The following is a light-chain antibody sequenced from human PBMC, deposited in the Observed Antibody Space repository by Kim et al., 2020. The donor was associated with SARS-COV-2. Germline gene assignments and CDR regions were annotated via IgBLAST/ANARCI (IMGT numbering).Light chain of an antibody. CDR1: QTVTSSN. Sequence: FSPGERATLSCRASQTVTSSNFAVYQHKPGQAPRLLIYGASSRATGIPDRFSGSGSGTDFTLTISRLEPEDFAVYYCQQYGSSRYTFGQGTKLEI. CDR3: QQYGSSRYT. CDR2: GAS. V-gene: IGKV3-20*01. J-gene: IGKJ2*01.